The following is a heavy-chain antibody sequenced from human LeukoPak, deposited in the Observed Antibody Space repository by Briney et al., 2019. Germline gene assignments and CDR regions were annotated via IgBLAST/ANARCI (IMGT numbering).Heavy chain of an antibody. CDR3: ARGGRTMVRGVNIDY. J-gene: IGHJ4*02. D-gene: IGHD3-10*01. V-gene: IGHV3-7*01. CDR1: GFTFSSYW. Sequence: PGGSLRLSCAASGFTFSSYWMSWVRQAPGKGLEWVANIKQDGSEKYYVDSVKGRFTISRDNAKNSLYLQMNSLRAEDTAVYYCARGGRTMVRGVNIDYWGQGTLVTVSS. CDR2: IKQDGSEK.